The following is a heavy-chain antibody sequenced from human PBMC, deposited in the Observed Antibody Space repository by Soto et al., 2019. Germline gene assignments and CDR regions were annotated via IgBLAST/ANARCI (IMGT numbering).Heavy chain of an antibody. Sequence: QVQLAESGGGVVQPGRSLRLSCAASGFTFSSHGMYWVRQAPGKGMEWVAVIWYDGSTKYYGDSVKGRFTISRDNSKHPLYLQMNSLRVEDTAVYYCARCGDDKRIDSWGQGPLVTVSS. J-gene: IGHJ5*01. V-gene: IGHV3-33*01. D-gene: IGHD7-27*01. CDR2: IWYDGSTK. CDR3: ARCGDDKRIDS. CDR1: GFTFSSHG.